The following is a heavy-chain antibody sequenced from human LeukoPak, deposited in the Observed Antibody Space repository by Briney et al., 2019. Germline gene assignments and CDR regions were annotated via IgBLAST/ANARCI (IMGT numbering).Heavy chain of an antibody. CDR3: ARDDYYGSGNYRWFDP. D-gene: IGHD3-10*01. CDR2: VTPIFGSP. CDR1: GGSFSTDG. J-gene: IGHJ5*01. Sequence: GASVNVSCKVSGGSFSTDGVSWVRQAPGQGLEWVGGVTPIFGSPRFAQKFRGRATITRDESSSTAYLELRSLRSDDTAIYYCARDDYYGSGNYRWFDPWGPGTLVTVSS. V-gene: IGHV1-69*05.